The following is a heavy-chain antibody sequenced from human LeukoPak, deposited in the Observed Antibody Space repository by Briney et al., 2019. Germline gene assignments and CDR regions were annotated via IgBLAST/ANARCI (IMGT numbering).Heavy chain of an antibody. CDR1: GFTFRSYG. D-gene: IGHD1-26*01. J-gene: IGHJ4*02. Sequence: GRSLRLSCAASGFTFRSYGMHWVRQAPGKGLEWVAYISYDGSNIHYADTVKGRFTISRDNSRNTLYLQMNSLRAEDTALYYCAKHLPGSQWEPLDYWDQGTLVTVSS. CDR3: AKHLPGSQWEPLDY. CDR2: ISYDGSNI. V-gene: IGHV3-30*18.